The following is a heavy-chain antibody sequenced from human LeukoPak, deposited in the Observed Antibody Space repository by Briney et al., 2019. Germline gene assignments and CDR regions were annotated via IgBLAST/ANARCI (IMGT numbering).Heavy chain of an antibody. CDR2: ICTTGGT. Sequence: SQTLSLTCTVSGGSISSGRYYWSWIRQPAGKRREWIGRICTTGGTNYNPSLKSRVTISLDTSENQSSLKLSSVTAADTAVYYCARERIVGVVGATPQDAFDIWGQRTMVTVSS. V-gene: IGHV4-61*02. CDR3: ARERIVGVVGATPQDAFDI. CDR1: GGSISSGRYY. J-gene: IGHJ3*02. D-gene: IGHD2-15*01.